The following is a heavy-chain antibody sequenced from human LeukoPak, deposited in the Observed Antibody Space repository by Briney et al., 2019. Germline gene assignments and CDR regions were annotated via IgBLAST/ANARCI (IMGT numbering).Heavy chain of an antibody. V-gene: IGHV3-74*01. D-gene: IGHD3-10*01. CDR2: IISDGSVT. CDR1: GFAFSNYW. Sequence: GGSLRLSCAASGFAFSNYWMHWVRQAPGKGLVWVSRIISDGSVTTYADSVKGRFTSSRDNAKNTLYLEMNSLRAEDTAVYYCLRGSLDYWGQGTLVTVSS. CDR3: LRGSLDY. J-gene: IGHJ4*02.